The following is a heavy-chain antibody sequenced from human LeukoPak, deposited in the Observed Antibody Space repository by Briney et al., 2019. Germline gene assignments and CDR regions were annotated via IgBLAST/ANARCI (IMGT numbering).Heavy chain of an antibody. CDR1: GGSTSSYY. CDR3: AGGVTFGGVIEGSDY. V-gene: IGHV4-59*04. Sequence: SETLSLTCTVSGGSTSSYYWSWIRQPPGKGLEWIGSIYHSGSTYYNPSLKSRVTISVDTSKNQFSLKLSSVTAADTAVYYCAGGVTFGGVIEGSDYWGQGTLVTVSS. D-gene: IGHD3-16*02. J-gene: IGHJ4*02. CDR2: IYHSGST.